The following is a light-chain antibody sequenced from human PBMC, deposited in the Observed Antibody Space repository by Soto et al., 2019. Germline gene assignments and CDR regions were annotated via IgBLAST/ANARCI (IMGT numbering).Light chain of an antibody. CDR2: SNN. V-gene: IGLV1-44*01. CDR3: AAWDDSLNGYV. CDR1: SSNIGSNT. Sequence: QSALTHPPPASRTPGQRVTISCSGSSSNIGSNTVNWYQQLPGTAPKLLIYSNNQRPSGVPDRFSGSKSGTSASLAISGLQSEDEADYYCAAWDDSLNGYVFGTGTKVTVL. J-gene: IGLJ1*01.